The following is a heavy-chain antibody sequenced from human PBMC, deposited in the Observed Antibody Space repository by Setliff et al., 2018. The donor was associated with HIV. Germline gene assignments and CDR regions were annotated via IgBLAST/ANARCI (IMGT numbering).Heavy chain of an antibody. Sequence: SETLSLTCTVSGGSITPHYWTWIRQPQGKGLEWIGEINDSGSTNYSPSLKSRVTISVDASRNQFSLRLSSVTAADTAVYYCAAWGPRYSYAPYFFDSWGQGTLVTVSS. J-gene: IGHJ4*02. CDR1: GGSITPHY. CDR2: INDSGST. CDR3: AAWGPRYSYAPYFFDS. V-gene: IGHV4-34*01. D-gene: IGHD5-18*01.